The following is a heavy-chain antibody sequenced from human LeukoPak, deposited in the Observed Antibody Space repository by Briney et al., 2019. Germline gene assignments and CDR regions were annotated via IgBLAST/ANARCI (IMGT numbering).Heavy chain of an antibody. D-gene: IGHD3-3*01. J-gene: IGHJ6*03. CDR3: ARDQRVLRFLEPYYYMDV. V-gene: IGHV4-4*07. CDR2: IYTSGST. Sequence: KPSETLSLTCAVYGGSFSGYYWSWIRQPAGKGLEWIGRIYTSGSTNYNPSLKSRVTISVDTSKNQFSLKLSSVTAADTAVYYCARDQRVLRFLEPYYYMDVWGKGTTVTVSS. CDR1: GGSFSGYY.